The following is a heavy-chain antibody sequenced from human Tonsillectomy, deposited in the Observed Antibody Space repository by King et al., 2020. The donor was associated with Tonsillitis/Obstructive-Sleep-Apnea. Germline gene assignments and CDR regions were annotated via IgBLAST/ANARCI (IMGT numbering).Heavy chain of an antibody. J-gene: IGHJ4*02. V-gene: IGHV5-51*01. CDR3: ARSTVVGNTLGN. CDR1: GYSFYNHW. CDR2: IYPGDSDA. D-gene: IGHD2-15*01. Sequence: QLVQSGAEVKKPGEALKISCKGSGYSFYNHWIGWVRQMPGKGLEWMGIIYPGDSDARYSPSFQGQVTISVDKSINTAYLQWSSLKASDTAMYYCARSTVVGNTLGNWGQGTLVTVSS.